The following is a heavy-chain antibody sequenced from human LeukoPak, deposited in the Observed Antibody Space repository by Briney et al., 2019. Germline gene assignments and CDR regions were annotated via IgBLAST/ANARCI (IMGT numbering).Heavy chain of an antibody. CDR3: ARDSPIVGALNDWFDP. J-gene: IGHJ5*02. D-gene: IGHD1-26*01. Sequence: ASVKVSCKASGYTFTSYGISWVRQAPGQGLEWMGWISAYNGNTNHAQKLQGRVTMTTDTSTSTAYMELRSLRSDDTAVYYCARDSPIVGALNDWFDPWGQGTLVTDSS. CDR2: ISAYNGNT. V-gene: IGHV1-18*01. CDR1: GYTFTSYG.